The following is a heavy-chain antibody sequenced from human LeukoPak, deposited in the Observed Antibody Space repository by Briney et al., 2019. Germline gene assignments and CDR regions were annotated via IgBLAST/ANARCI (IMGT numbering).Heavy chain of an antibody. V-gene: IGHV3-48*02. CDR3: ARAPPTCGGDRYSAFDY. J-gene: IGHJ4*02. CDR1: GFTFSSYS. Sequence: GGSLRLSCAASGFTFSSYSMNWVRQAPVKGLEWVSYISSSSSTIYYADSVKGRFTISRDNAKNSLYLQMDSLRDEDTAVYYCARAPPTCGGDRYSAFDYWGQGTLVTVSS. D-gene: IGHD2-21*01. CDR2: ISSSSSTI.